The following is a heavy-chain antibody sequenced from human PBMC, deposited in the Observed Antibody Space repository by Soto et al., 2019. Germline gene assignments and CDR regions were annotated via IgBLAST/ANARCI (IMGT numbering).Heavy chain of an antibody. Sequence: EVQLLESGGGLVQPGGSLRLSCAASGSTFSSYSMTWVRQAPGKGLEWVSDISGSGDNTYYADSVKGRFTISRDNSKNTLDLQMNSLRAEDTALYYCAKRERWPASGPYWGQGTLVTVSS. V-gene: IGHV3-23*01. J-gene: IGHJ4*02. CDR2: ISGSGDNT. CDR3: AKRERWPASGPY. CDR1: GSTFSSYS. D-gene: IGHD4-17*01.